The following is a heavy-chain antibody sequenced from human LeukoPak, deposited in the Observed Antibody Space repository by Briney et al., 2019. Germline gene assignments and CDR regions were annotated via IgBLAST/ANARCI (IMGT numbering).Heavy chain of an antibody. Sequence: SETLSLTCAVYGGPFSGYYCNWIRQPPGKGLEWIGEINHSGGTNYNPSLKSRVTISVDTSKNQFSLKLSSVTAADTAVYYCARGRTRGFDYWGQGTLVTVSS. CDR3: ARGRTRGFDY. CDR1: GGPFSGYY. CDR2: INHSGGT. J-gene: IGHJ4*02. V-gene: IGHV4-34*01.